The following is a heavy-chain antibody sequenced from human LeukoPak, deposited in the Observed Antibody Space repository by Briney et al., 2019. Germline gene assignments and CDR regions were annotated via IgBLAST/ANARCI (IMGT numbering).Heavy chain of an antibody. Sequence: ASVKVSCKASGYTFTGYYIHGVRQAPGQGLEWMGWINPNSGGTNYAQKFQGRVTMTRDTSISTAYIELSRLRSDDTAVYYCARASSSWPAYYFDYWGQGTLVTVSS. CDR3: ARASSSWPAYYFDY. V-gene: IGHV1-2*02. D-gene: IGHD6-13*01. J-gene: IGHJ4*02. CDR2: INPNSGGT. CDR1: GYTFTGYY.